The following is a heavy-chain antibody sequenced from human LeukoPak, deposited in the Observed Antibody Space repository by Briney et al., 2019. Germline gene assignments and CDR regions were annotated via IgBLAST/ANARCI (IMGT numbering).Heavy chain of an antibody. CDR1: GYTFTNFD. CDR3: AREGSGSYNGFDY. J-gene: IGHJ4*02. CDR2: INPNSGNT. V-gene: IGHV1-8*01. D-gene: IGHD1-26*01. Sequence: VASVKVSCKASGYTFTNFDINWVRQATGQGLEWMGWINPNSGNTGFAQNFQGRVTVTRITSISTAYMELNSLRSEDTAVYYCAREGSGSYNGFDYWGQGALVTVSS.